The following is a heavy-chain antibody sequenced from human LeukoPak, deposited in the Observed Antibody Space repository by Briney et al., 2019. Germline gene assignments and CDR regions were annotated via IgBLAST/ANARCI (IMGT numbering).Heavy chain of an antibody. CDR1: GDYINSGDYF. D-gene: IGHD2-2*01. V-gene: IGHV4-30-4*01. CDR3: ARGKVVPPTSDWFDP. Sequence: SETLSLTCTVSGDYINSGDYFWSWIRQPPGKGLEWIGYIYYSGSTYSNPSLESRVTMSVDRSKNQFSLKLSSVTAADTAVYYCARGKVVPPTSDWFDPWGQGTLVTVSS. J-gene: IGHJ5*02. CDR2: IYYSGST.